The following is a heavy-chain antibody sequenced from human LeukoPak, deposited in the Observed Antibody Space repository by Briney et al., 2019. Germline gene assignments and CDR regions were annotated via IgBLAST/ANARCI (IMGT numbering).Heavy chain of an antibody. D-gene: IGHD5-24*01. V-gene: IGHV4-59*12. CDR3: ARVLDMALYAFDI. CDR2: IYHNGRT. CDR1: GASFSNDY. Sequence: PSETLSLTCTVSGASFSNDYWSWVRQAPGKGLEWIGYIYHNGRTNYSPSLKSRVTMSVDTSKKQLSLNLTSVTAADTAVYYCARVLDMALYAFDIWGQGTSVIVSS. J-gene: IGHJ3*02.